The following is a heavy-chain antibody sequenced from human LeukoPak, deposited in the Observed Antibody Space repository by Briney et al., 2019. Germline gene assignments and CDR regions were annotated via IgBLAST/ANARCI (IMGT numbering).Heavy chain of an antibody. CDR1: GFAFSSYA. J-gene: IGHJ4*02. Sequence: GGSLRLSCAASGFAFSSYAMSWVRQTPGKGLECVSSISGSDGSTYYADSVKGRFTISRDNSKNTLYLQMNSLRAEDTAVYYCAKDQFGYSSSWFGYWGQGTLVTVSS. D-gene: IGHD6-13*01. CDR3: AKDQFGYSSSWFGY. V-gene: IGHV3-23*01. CDR2: ISGSDGST.